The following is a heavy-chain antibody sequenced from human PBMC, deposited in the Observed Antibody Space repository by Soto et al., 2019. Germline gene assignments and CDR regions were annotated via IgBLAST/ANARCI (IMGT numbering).Heavy chain of an antibody. CDR1: GFSLSTSGVG. V-gene: IGHV2-5*01. D-gene: IGHD1-26*01. J-gene: IGHJ4*02. CDR3: EHRLGEWELDY. Sequence: SGPTLVNPTKTLTLICTFSGFSLSTSGVGVGWIRQPPGKALEWLALSYWNDDKRYSPSLNSRLTITKDTSKNQVVLTMTNMDPVDTATYYREHRLGEWELDYWGQGTLVTVSS. CDR2: SYWNDDK.